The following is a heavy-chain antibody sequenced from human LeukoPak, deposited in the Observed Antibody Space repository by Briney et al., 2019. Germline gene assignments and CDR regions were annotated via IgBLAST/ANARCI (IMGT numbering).Heavy chain of an antibody. V-gene: IGHV3-30-3*01. CDR2: VSYDGGSK. D-gene: IGHD5-12*01. CDR3: AREGLDSGYENDAFDI. CDR1: GFAFSSYA. J-gene: IGHJ3*02. Sequence: GGSLRLSCAASGFAFSSYAMHWVRQGPGKGLEWVALVSYDGGSKYYADSVKGRITISRDNSKNTLHLQMNSLRTEDTAVYYCAREGLDSGYENDAFDIWGQGTMVTVSS.